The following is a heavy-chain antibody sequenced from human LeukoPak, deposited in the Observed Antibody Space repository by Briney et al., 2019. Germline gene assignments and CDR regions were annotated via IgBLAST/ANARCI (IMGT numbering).Heavy chain of an antibody. V-gene: IGHV3-48*03. CDR3: ARSPDTAGAMGSPPYFDY. J-gene: IGHJ4*02. CDR1: GFTFSGYA. Sequence: GGSLRLSCAASGFTFSGYAMSWVRQAPGKGLEWVSYISSSGSTIYYADSVKSRFTISRDNAKNSLYLQMNSLRAEDTAVYYCARSPDTAGAMGSPPYFDYWGQGTLVTVSS. CDR2: ISSSGSTI. D-gene: IGHD1-26*01.